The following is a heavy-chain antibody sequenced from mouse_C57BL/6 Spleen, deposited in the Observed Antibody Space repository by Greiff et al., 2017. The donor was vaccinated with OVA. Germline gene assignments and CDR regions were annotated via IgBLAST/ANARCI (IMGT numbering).Heavy chain of an antibody. CDR2: INPYNGGT. J-gene: IGHJ2*01. CDR3: ARKMEYYFDY. D-gene: IGHD2-3*01. Sequence: EVQLQQSGPVLVKPGASVNMSCKASGYTFTDYYMNWVKQSHGKSLEWIGVINPYNGGTSYNQKFKGKATLTVDKSSSTAYMELNSLTSEDSAVYYCARKMEYYFDYWGQGTTLTVSS. CDR1: GYTFTDYY. V-gene: IGHV1-19*01.